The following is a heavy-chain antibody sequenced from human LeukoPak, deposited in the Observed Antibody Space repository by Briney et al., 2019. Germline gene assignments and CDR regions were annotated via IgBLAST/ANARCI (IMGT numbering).Heavy chain of an antibody. Sequence: GASVKVSCKACGYTFTCYHLHWVRQAPGQGLEWMGWINPNSGGTNYAQKFQGRVTMTGDTSISTAYMELSGLTSDDRAVYYCARRAATDYWGQGTLVTVSS. CDR1: GYTFTCYH. D-gene: IGHD2-15*01. J-gene: IGHJ4*02. CDR2: INPNSGGT. V-gene: IGHV1-2*02. CDR3: ARRAATDY.